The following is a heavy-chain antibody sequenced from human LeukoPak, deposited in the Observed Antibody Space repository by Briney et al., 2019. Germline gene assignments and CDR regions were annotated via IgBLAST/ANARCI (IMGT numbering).Heavy chain of an antibody. V-gene: IGHV3-30-3*01. J-gene: IGHJ4*02. D-gene: IGHD4-11*01. CDR1: GFTFSSYA. CDR2: ISYDGSNK. CDR3: ASSKGYSNYFFNY. Sequence: PGGSLRLSCAASGFTFSSYAMHWGRQAPGKGLEWVAVISYDGSNKYYADSAKGRFTISRDNSKNSLYLQVNSLRAEDTAVYYCASSKGYSNYFFNYWGQGTLVTVSS.